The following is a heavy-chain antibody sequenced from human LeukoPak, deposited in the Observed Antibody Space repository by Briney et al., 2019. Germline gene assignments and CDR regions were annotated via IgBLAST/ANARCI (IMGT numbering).Heavy chain of an antibody. J-gene: IGHJ4*02. CDR1: GFTFSTFN. CDR3: ARDLGYGSIGLYHYFAY. D-gene: IGHD3-22*01. V-gene: IGHV3-21*01. CDR2: ISSTGTYI. Sequence: PGGSLRLSCAASGFTFSTFNMNWVRQGPGKGLEWVSSISSTGTYIYYADSVKGRLTISRDNAKNSVYLQMNSLRAEDTAVYYCARDLGYGSIGLYHYFAYWGQGTLVTVSS.